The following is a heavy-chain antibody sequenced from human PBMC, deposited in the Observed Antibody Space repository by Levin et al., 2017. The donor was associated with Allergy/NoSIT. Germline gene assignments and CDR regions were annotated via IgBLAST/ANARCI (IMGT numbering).Heavy chain of an antibody. D-gene: IGHD3-16*01. J-gene: IGHJ4*02. CDR2: ISSSASTI. Sequence: GESLKISCEASGFTFRGYEMNWVRQAPGKGLEWVAYISSSASTIFYADSVKGRFTISRDDPKKSLYLQMSSLRAEDTAVYYCVRESPGGNYFDYWGPGALVTVSS. V-gene: IGHV3-48*03. CDR1: GFTFRGYE. CDR3: VRESPGGNYFDY.